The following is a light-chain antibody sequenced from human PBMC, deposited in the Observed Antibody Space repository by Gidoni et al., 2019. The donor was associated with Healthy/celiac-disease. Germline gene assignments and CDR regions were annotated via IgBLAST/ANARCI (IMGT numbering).Light chain of an antibody. J-gene: IGLJ3*02. CDR1: SSNIGSNY. CDR2: RNN. V-gene: IGLV1-47*02. Sequence: QSVLTQPPSASGTPGQRVTISCSGSSSNIGSNYVYWYQQLPVTAPKLLIYRNNPRPSGVPDRFSGSKSGTSASLAISGLRSEDEADYYCAAWDDSLSGGVVGGGTKLTVL. CDR3: AAWDDSLSGGV.